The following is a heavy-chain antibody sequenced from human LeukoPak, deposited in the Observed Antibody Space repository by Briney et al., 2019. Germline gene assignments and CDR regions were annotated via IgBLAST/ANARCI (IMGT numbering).Heavy chain of an antibody. Sequence: GGSLRLSCAASGFTLSPFIMDWVRQSPGKGPVWVSRIGSDGSATHYADFVKGRFTISRDNARNTLYLQISSLSVEDTAVYFCARDMWGTYDYWGQGALVTVSS. V-gene: IGHV3-74*01. CDR2: IGSDGSAT. D-gene: IGHD1-14*01. CDR1: GFTLSPFI. J-gene: IGHJ4*02. CDR3: ARDMWGTYDY.